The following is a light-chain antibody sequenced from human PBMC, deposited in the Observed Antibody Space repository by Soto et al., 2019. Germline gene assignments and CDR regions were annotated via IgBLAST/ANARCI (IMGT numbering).Light chain of an antibody. CDR2: AAS. V-gene: IGKV1-12*01. CDR1: QGIRSW. CDR3: QQANSFPYT. Sequence: DIQMTQSPSSVSASVGDRVTITCRASQGIRSWLAWYQQTPGKAPKLLIYAASSLQSGVPSRFRGSGSGTDFTLTISSLQPEDFATYYCQQANSFPYTFGQGTKLEIK. J-gene: IGKJ2*01.